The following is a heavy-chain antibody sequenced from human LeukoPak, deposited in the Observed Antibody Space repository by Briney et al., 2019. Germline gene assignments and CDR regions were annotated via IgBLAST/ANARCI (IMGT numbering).Heavy chain of an antibody. CDR3: ARRTLYYDSSGFTLGDDAFDI. CDR1: GGSISSYY. D-gene: IGHD3-22*01. J-gene: IGHJ3*02. V-gene: IGHV4-59*08. Sequence: SETLSLTRTVSGGSISSYYWSSIRQPPGKGLEWIGYIYHSGSTNYNPSLKSRVIISVDSSKNQFSLKLSYVTAADTAVYYCARRTLYYDSSGFTLGDDAFDIWGQGTMVTVSS. CDR2: IYHSGST.